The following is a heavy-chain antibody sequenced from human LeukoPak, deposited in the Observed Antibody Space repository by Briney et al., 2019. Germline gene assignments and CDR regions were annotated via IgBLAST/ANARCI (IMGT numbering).Heavy chain of an antibody. CDR3: ARRFADSSGRGIAFDF. V-gene: IGHV4-31*03. Sequence: TLSLTCTVSGGSISYGDYYWTWIRQHPGKDLEWLGYMHYNGDTHYNPSLKSRLTISVDTSKNHFSLKLTSGTAADTAMYYCARRFADSSGRGIAFDFWGQGTMVTVSS. J-gene: IGHJ3*01. CDR2: MHYNGDT. D-gene: IGHD3-22*01. CDR1: GGSISYGDYY.